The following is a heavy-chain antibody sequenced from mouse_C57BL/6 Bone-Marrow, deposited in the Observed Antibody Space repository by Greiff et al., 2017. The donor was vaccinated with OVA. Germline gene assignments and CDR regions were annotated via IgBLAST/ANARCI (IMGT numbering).Heavy chain of an antibody. V-gene: IGHV1-52*01. CDR3: ARSGLYCSRDYYAMDY. D-gene: IGHD1-1*01. Sequence: QVQLKQPGAELVRPGSSVKLSCKASGYTFTSYWMHWVKQRPIQGLEWIGNIDPSDSETHYNQKFKDKATLTVDKSSSTAYMQLSSLTSEDSAVYYCARSGLYCSRDYYAMDYWGQGTSVTVSS. CDR2: IDPSDSET. J-gene: IGHJ4*01. CDR1: GYTFTSYW.